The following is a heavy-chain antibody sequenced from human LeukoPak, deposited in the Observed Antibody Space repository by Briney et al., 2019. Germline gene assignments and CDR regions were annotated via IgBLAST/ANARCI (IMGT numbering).Heavy chain of an antibody. V-gene: IGHV3-15*01. J-gene: IGHJ4*02. CDR1: GFIFTNAW. Sequence: GGSLRLSCAASGFIFTNAWMSWVRQAPGKGLEWVGRIKSKTDGGTTDYAAPVKGRFTISRDDSKNTLYLQMNSLKTEDTAVYYCTTGAMVRGVRDYWGQGTLVTVSS. CDR3: TTGAMVRGVRDY. D-gene: IGHD3-10*01. CDR2: IKSKTDGGTT.